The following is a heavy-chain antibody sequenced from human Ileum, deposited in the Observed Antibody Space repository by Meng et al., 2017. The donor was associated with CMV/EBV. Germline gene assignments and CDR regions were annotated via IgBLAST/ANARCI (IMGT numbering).Heavy chain of an antibody. J-gene: IGHJ4*02. D-gene: IGHD6-19*01. CDR2: IYYSGST. Sequence: QVQLQESGPGLVKPSQTLSLTCNVSGDSLSTGDYYWSWIRQPPGKGPEWIGYIYYSGSTLYNPSLKSPVTISLDKSKNQFSLRLRSVTAADTAVYFCAREGGGWYFDSWGQGTLVTVSS. CDR3: AREGGGWYFDS. V-gene: IGHV4-30-4*01. CDR1: GDSLSTGDYY.